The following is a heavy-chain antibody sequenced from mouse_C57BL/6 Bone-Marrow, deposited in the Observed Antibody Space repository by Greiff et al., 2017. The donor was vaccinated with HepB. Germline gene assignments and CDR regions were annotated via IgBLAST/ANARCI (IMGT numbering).Heavy chain of an antibody. D-gene: IGHD2-1*01. CDR2: ILPGSGST. CDR1: GYTFTGYW. CDR3: ASGPAIYYGPAWFAY. Sequence: VQLQQSGAELMKPGASVKLSCKATGYTFTGYWIEWVKQRPGHGLEWIGEILPGSGSTNYNEKFKGKATFTADTSSNTAYMQLSSLTTEDSAIYYCASGPAIYYGPAWFAYWGQGTLVTVSA. J-gene: IGHJ3*01. V-gene: IGHV1-9*01.